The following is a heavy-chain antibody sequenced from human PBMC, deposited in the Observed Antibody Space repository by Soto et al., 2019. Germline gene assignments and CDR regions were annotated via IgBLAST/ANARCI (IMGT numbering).Heavy chain of an antibody. Sequence: EVQLLESGGGLVQPGGSLRLSCATSGFTFSSYAMSWVRQAPGKGLEWVSAISGSGGSTYYADSVKGRFTISRDNSKNTLYLQMNSLRAEDTAVYYCATHSSIAAAGPDYWGQGTLVTVSS. CDR1: GFTFSSYA. CDR2: ISGSGGST. V-gene: IGHV3-23*01. CDR3: ATHSSIAAAGPDY. J-gene: IGHJ4*02. D-gene: IGHD6-13*01.